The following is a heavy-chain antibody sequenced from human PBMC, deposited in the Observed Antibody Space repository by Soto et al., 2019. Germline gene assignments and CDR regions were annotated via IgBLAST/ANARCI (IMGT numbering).Heavy chain of an antibody. Sequence: PGGSLRLSCSASGFTFSSFDMTWARQAPGKGLEWVSSIDSSSKYMYYADSLKGRFTISRDDAKNSLYLQMNSLGADDTALYFCAREYSDSSGYYTAFDLWGQGTMVTVSS. D-gene: IGHD3-22*01. J-gene: IGHJ3*01. CDR3: AREYSDSSGYYTAFDL. CDR2: IDSSSKYM. CDR1: GFTFSSFD. V-gene: IGHV3-21*06.